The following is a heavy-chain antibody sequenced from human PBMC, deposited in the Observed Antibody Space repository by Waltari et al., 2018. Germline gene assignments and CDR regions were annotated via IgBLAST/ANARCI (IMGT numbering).Heavy chain of an antibody. CDR1: GGSFSGYY. D-gene: IGHD4-17*01. J-gene: IGHJ6*03. CDR2: INHSGST. CDR3: ARGPTVVNYYYYYMDV. Sequence: QVQLQQWGAGLLKPSETLSLTCAVYGGSFSGYYWSWIRQPPGKGLEWIGDINHSGSTNYNPSLKSRVTISVYTSKNQFSLTLSSVTAADTAVYYCARGPTVVNYYYYYMDVWGKGTTVTISS. V-gene: IGHV4-34*01.